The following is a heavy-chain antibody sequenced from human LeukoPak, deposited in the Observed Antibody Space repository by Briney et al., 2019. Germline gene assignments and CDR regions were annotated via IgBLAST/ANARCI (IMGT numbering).Heavy chain of an antibody. D-gene: IGHD1-1*01. J-gene: IGHJ5*02. V-gene: IGHV1-2*02. Sequence: ASVKVSCKASGYTFTGYYMHWVRQAPGQGLEWMGWINPNSGGTNYAQKFQGRVTMTRDTSISTAYMELSRLGSDDTAVYYCARDLGNWNDEGDNWFDPWGQGTLVTVSS. CDR2: INPNSGGT. CDR1: GYTFTGYY. CDR3: ARDLGNWNDEGDNWFDP.